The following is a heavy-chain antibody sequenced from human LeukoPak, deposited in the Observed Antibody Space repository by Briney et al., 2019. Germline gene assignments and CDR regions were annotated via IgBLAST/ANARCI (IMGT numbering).Heavy chain of an antibody. D-gene: IGHD3-22*01. CDR3: SVMHRYYDGSGYWVQ. J-gene: IGHJ4*02. Sequence: GGSLRLSCIASGFTFSSYAMRWVRQPPGKGLEWVSGISTNGGSTSYGESVKSRLTISRDHSRNMLYMEMNSLRADDTAVYYCSVMHRYYDGSGYWVQWGQRTLVTVSS. CDR2: ISTNGGST. CDR1: GFTFSSYA. V-gene: IGHV3-23*01.